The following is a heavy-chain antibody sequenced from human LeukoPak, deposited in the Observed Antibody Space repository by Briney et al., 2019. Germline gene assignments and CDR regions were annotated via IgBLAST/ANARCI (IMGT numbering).Heavy chain of an antibody. J-gene: IGHJ6*02. Sequence: ASVKVSCKASGYTFTSYVINWVRQATGQGLEWMGWMNPNSGNTGYAQKFQGRVTMTRNTSISTAYMELSSLRSEDTAMYYCARSVSTSWSYYYYGMDVWGQGTTVTVSS. CDR3: ARSVSTSWSYYYYGMDV. CDR1: GYTFTSYV. CDR2: MNPNSGNT. V-gene: IGHV1-8*01. D-gene: IGHD2-2*01.